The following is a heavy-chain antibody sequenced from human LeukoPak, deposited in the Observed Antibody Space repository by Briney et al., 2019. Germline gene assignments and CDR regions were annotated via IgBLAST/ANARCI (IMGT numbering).Heavy chain of an antibody. CDR2: ISNDGSNK. CDR3: ARDGDWD. J-gene: IGHJ4*02. CDR1: GFTFSSYA. Sequence: PGGSRRLSCAASGFTFSSYAMHWVRQAPGKGLEWVAVISNDGSNKYYADSVKGRFTISRGNSKNTLYRQMNSLRAEDTAVYYCARDGDWDWGQGPLVTVSS. D-gene: IGHD2-21*02. V-gene: IGHV3-30-3*01.